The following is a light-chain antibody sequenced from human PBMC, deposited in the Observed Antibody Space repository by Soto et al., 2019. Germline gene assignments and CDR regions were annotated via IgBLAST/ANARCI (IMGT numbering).Light chain of an antibody. CDR1: SSNIGSND. V-gene: IGLV1-51*01. J-gene: IGLJ3*02. CDR3: VTWDNNLTDYVL. CDR2: DND. Sequence: QSVLTQPPSVSAAPGQTITISCSGSSSNIGSNDVSWYQQFPGPAPKLLIYDNDKRPSGVPDRFSGSKSGTSATLDISGLQTGDEADYFCVTWDNNLTDYVLFGGGTKLTVL.